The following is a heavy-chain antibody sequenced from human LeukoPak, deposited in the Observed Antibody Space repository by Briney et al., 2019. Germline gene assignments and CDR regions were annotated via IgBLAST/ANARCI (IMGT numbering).Heavy chain of an antibody. V-gene: IGHV4-61*02. CDR2: IYTSGST. CDR3: ARDWYYYDSSGYYFDY. D-gene: IGHD3-22*01. Sequence: PSQTLSLTCAVSGGSISSGGYSWSWIRQPAGTGLEWIGRIYTSGSTNYNPSLKSRVTMSVDTSKNQFSLKLSSVTAADTAVYYCARDWYYYDSSGYYFDYWGQGTLVTVSS. CDR1: GGSISSGGYS. J-gene: IGHJ4*02.